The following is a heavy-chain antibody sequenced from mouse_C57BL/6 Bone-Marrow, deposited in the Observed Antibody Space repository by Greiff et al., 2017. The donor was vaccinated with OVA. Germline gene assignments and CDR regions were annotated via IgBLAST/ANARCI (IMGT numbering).Heavy chain of an antibody. Sequence: QVQLKQPGAELVKPGASVKLSCKASGYTFTSYWMHWVKQRPGQGLEWIGMIHPNSGSTNYNEKFKRKATLTVDKSSSTAYMQLSSLTSEDSAVYYCARPYDYDRDYYAMDYWGQGTSVTVSS. J-gene: IGHJ4*01. V-gene: IGHV1-64*01. CDR3: ARPYDYDRDYYAMDY. CDR1: GYTFTSYW. CDR2: IHPNSGST. D-gene: IGHD2-4*01.